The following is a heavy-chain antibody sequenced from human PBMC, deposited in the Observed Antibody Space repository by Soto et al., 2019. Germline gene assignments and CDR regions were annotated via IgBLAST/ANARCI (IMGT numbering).Heavy chain of an antibody. V-gene: IGHV1-69*13. D-gene: IGHD3-10*01. J-gene: IGHJ6*02. CDR3: ARAGNALSRAGYYYYYGMDV. CDR2: IIPIFGTA. CDR1: GGTFSSYA. Sequence: ASVKVSCKASGGTFSSYAISWVRQAPGQGLEWMGGIIPIFGTANYAQKFQGRVTITADESTSTAYMELSSLRSEDTAVYYCARAGNALSRAGYYYYYGMDVWGQGTTVTVS.